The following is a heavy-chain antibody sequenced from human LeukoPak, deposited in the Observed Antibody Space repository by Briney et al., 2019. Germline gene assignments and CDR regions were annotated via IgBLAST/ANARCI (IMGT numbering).Heavy chain of an antibody. J-gene: IGHJ4*02. CDR1: GFMFDDYA. Sequence: PGGSLRLSCAASGFMFDDYAMHWVRQVPGRGLEWVSLISGDGVSSFYADSVRGRFTISRDNNNNSLSLQMHSLTAEDTAFYYCAREQFSHTSNYFDNWGQGILVTVPS. CDR2: ISGDGVSS. CDR3: AREQFSHTSNYFDN. V-gene: IGHV3-43*02. D-gene: IGHD5-24*01.